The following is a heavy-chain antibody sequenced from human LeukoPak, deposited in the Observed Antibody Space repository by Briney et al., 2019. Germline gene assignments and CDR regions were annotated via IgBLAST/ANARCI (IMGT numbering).Heavy chain of an antibody. CDR3: ARGQWLVHWFDP. Sequence: ASVKVSCKVSGYTLTELSMHWVRQAPGKGLEWMGGFDPEDGETIYAQKFQGRVTMTEDTSTDTAYMELSSLRSDDAAVYYCARGQWLVHWFDPWGQGTLVTVSS. D-gene: IGHD6-19*01. CDR1: GYTLTELS. J-gene: IGHJ5*02. V-gene: IGHV1-24*01. CDR2: FDPEDGET.